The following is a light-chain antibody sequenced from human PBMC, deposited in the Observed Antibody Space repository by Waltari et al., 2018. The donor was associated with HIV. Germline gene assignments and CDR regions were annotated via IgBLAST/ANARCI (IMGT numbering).Light chain of an antibody. CDR3: QQYYNTPIT. CDR1: QNLICYSNNKNY. V-gene: IGKV4-1*01. J-gene: IGKJ5*01. CDR2: CAS. Sequence: DIVMTQSPDSLAVSLGERATIKCRSSQNLICYSNNKNYLGGYQQKRAQPPRLLIYCASTRESGVPDRFNGSGSGTDFTLTIRSLQAEDVAVYYCQQYYNTPITFGQGTRLAIK.